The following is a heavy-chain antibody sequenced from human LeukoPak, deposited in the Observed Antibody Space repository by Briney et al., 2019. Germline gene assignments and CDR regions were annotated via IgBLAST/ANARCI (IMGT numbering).Heavy chain of an antibody. D-gene: IGHD6-13*01. CDR2: TYYRSKWYN. CDR3: ARGYSSSWYYSDF. V-gene: IGHV6-1*01. CDR1: GDSVSSNSAA. J-gene: IGHJ4*02. Sequence: SQTLSLTCAISGDSVSSNSAAWNWIRQSPSRGLEWLGRTYYRSKWYNDYAVSVKSRITINPDTSKNQFSLKLSSVTAADTAVYYCARGYSSSWYYSDFWGQGTLVTVSS.